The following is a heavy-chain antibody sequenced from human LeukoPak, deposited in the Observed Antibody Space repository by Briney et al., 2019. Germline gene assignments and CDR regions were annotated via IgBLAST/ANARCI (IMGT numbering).Heavy chain of an antibody. V-gene: IGHV4-4*07. CDR3: ARGGSTGWSPGLFYYFDY. CDR1: GGSISSYY. J-gene: IGHJ4*02. D-gene: IGHD1-26*01. Sequence: PSETLSLTCTVSGGSISSYYWSWIRQPAGKGLEWIGRIYTSGSTNYNPSLKSRVTISVDTSKNQFSLKLSSVTAADTAVYYCARGGSTGWSPGLFYYFDYWGQGTLVTVSS. CDR2: IYTSGST.